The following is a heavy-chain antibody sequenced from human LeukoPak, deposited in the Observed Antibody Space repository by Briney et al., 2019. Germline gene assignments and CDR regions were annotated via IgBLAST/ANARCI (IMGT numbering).Heavy chain of an antibody. V-gene: IGHV3-48*04. CDR3: ARATGRSTSLPHAFDI. D-gene: IGHD2-2*01. CDR2: ISNTGSVI. J-gene: IGHJ3*02. Sequence: GGSLRLSCAASGSTFSSHTMNWVRQAPGKGLEWISYISNTGSVIYYADSVKGRFTISRDNAKNSLYLQMNSLRAEDTAVYYCARATGRSTSLPHAFDIWGQGTMVTVSS. CDR1: GSTFSSHT.